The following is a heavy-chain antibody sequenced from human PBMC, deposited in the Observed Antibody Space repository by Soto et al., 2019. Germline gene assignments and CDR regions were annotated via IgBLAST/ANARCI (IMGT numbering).Heavy chain of an antibody. CDR1: GGSISSGDYY. D-gene: IGHD2-15*01. V-gene: IGHV4-30-4*01. CDR2: IYYSGST. CDR3: ARVGYCSGGSCYYADY. J-gene: IGHJ4*02. Sequence: QVQLQESGPGLVKPSQTLSLTCTVSGGSISSGDYYWSWIRQPPGKGLEWIGYIYYSGSTYYHPSHKSPVTISLDTPKNQFPLKLSSVTAADTAVYYCARVGYCSGGSCYYADYWGQGTLVTVSS.